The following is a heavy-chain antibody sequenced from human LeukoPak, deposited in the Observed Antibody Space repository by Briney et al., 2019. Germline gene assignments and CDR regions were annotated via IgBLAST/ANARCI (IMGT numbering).Heavy chain of an antibody. Sequence: SETLSLTCTVSGGSISSDYWSWIRQPPGKGLEWIGYIYYSGSTNYNPSLRGRVTISVDTSKNQFSLKLSSVTAADTAVYCCARERGPIDYWGQGTLVTVSS. CDR2: IYYSGST. CDR3: ARERGPIDY. V-gene: IGHV4-59*01. D-gene: IGHD3/OR15-3a*01. J-gene: IGHJ4*02. CDR1: GGSISSDY.